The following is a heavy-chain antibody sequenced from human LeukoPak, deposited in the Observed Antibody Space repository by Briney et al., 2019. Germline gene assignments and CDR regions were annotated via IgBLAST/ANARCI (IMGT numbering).Heavy chain of an antibody. Sequence: PGGSLRLSCAASGFTFSSYSMNWVRQAPGKGLEGVSYISSSSSTIYYADSVKGRFTISRDNAKNSLYLQMNSLRAEDTAVYYCARVDGDIVVVPAAIDYWGQGTLVTVSS. CDR3: ARVDGDIVVVPAAIDY. D-gene: IGHD2-2*01. CDR1: GFTFSSYS. J-gene: IGHJ4*02. V-gene: IGHV3-48*04. CDR2: ISSSSSTI.